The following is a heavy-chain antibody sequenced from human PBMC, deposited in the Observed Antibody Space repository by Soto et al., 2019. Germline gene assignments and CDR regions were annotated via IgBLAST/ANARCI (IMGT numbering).Heavy chain of an antibody. Sequence: EVQLLESGGGLVQPGGSLRLSCTASELTFSSCAMDWVRQAPGRGMGWVSGISGSGGGTYYADSVKGRFTTSRDNAKNTLYLQMNSLRDEDTAVYYCAKRGYCSGTSCYDAFDIWGQGTMVVTVSS. V-gene: IGHV3-23*01. CDR1: ELTFSSCA. D-gene: IGHD2-2*01. CDR2: ISGSGGGT. CDR3: AKRGYCSGTSCYDAFDI. J-gene: IGHJ3*02.